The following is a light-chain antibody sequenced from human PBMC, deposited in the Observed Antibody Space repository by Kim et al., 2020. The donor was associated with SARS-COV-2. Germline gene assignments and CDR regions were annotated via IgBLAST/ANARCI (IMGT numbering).Light chain of an antibody. CDR3: QVWDSRSDLYF. CDR1: NIGSKS. CDR2: YDS. Sequence: SSELTQPPSVSVAPGKTARITCGGNNIGSKSVHWYQQKPGQAPVLVIYYDSDRPSGIPERFSGSNSGNTATLTISRVEAGDEADYYCQVWDSRSDLYFFG. V-gene: IGLV3-21*04. J-gene: IGLJ1*01.